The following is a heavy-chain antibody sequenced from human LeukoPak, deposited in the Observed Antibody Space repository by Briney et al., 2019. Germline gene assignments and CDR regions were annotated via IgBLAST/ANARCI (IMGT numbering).Heavy chain of an antibody. V-gene: IGHV4-39*07. CDR2: IYYSGST. CDR3: AGGYSYGYDY. Sequence: IPSETLSLTCTVSGGSISSSSYYWGWIRQPPGKGLGWIGSIYYSGSTYYNPSLKSRVTISVDTSKNQFSLKLSSVTAADTAVYYCAGGYSYGYDYWGQGTLVTVSS. J-gene: IGHJ4*02. CDR1: GGSISSSSYY. D-gene: IGHD5-18*01.